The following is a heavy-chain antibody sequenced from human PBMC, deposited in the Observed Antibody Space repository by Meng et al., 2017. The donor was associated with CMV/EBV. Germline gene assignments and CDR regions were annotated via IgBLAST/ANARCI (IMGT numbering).Heavy chain of an antibody. CDR3: ATYSSSWYGRVFDY. J-gene: IGHJ4*02. CDR1: GFTFSSYW. CDR2: IKQDGSEK. V-gene: IGHV3-7*01. Sequence: GGSLRLSCAASGFTFSSYWMHWVRQAPGKGLEWVANIKQDGSEKYYVDSVKGRFTISRDNAKNSLYLQMNSLRAEDTAVYYCATYSSSWYGRVFDYWGQGTLVTVSS. D-gene: IGHD6-13*01.